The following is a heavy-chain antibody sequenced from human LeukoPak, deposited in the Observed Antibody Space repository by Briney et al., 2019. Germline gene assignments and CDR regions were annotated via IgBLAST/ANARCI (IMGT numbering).Heavy chain of an antibody. Sequence: GGSLTLSCAASEFTFSDYAMNWVRQAPGKGLEWVSAVSGDGISTFYADSVKGRFTISRDNAKNSLYLQMNSLRAEDTAVYYCARDGPEYRGYDFWSGYWENYYYHYMDVWGKGTTVTVSS. CDR2: VSGDGIST. D-gene: IGHD3-3*01. J-gene: IGHJ6*03. CDR3: ARDGPEYRGYDFWSGYWENYYYHYMDV. V-gene: IGHV3-21*01. CDR1: EFTFSDYA.